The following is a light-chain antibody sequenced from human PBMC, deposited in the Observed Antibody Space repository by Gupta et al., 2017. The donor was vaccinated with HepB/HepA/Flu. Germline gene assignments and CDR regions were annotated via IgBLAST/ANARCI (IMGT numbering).Light chain of an antibody. CDR1: QSISSN. CDR3: QQYNNWPPLT. V-gene: IGKV3-15*01. CDR2: GTS. Sequence: DIEMTQSPPTLSASPGERATITCRASQSISSNLAWYQQKPGQAPRLLIYGTSTRLTDIPARFSGSGCGREFTITISSRQSEDFAVYYCQQYNNWPPLTFGGGTKVEIK. J-gene: IGKJ4*01.